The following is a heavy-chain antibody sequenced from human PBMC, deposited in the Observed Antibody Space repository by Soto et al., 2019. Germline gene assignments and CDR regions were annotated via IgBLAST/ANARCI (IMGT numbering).Heavy chain of an antibody. J-gene: IGHJ6*02. V-gene: IGHV3-30*18. CDR1: GFTFSSYG. CDR3: AKDSLLLDYYYYYGMDV. Sequence: GGSLRLSCAASGFTFSSYGMHWVRQAPGKGLEWVAVISYDGSNKYYADSVKGRFTISRDNSKNTLYLQMNSLRAEDTAVYYCAKDSLLLDYYYYYGMDVWGQGTTVTVSS. D-gene: IGHD2-8*01. CDR2: ISYDGSNK.